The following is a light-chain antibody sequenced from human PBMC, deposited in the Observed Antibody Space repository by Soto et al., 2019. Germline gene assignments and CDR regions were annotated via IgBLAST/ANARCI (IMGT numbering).Light chain of an antibody. CDR1: QDISNF. J-gene: IGKJ1*01. CDR2: AAS. CDR3: QKYNRAPWT. Sequence: DIQMTQSPSSLSASVGDRVTITCRASQDISNFLAWYQQKPGKVPKLLIYAASTLQSGVPSRFSGSGSGTDFTSTISSLQPEDAATYYCQKYNRAPWTCGKGTKVELK. V-gene: IGKV1-27*01.